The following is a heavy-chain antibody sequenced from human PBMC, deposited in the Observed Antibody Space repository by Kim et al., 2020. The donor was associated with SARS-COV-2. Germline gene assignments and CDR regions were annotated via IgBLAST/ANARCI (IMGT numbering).Heavy chain of an antibody. V-gene: IGHV3-30*18. D-gene: IGHD6-19*01. CDR2: ISYDGSNK. J-gene: IGHJ4*01. CDR1: GFTFSSYG. Sequence: GGSLRLSCAASGFTFSSYGMHWVRQAPGKGLEWVAVISYDGSNKYYADSVKGRFTISRDNSKNTLYLQMNSLRAEDTAVYYCAKDSYSSGWYGYFDYWG. CDR3: AKDSYSSGWYGYFDY.